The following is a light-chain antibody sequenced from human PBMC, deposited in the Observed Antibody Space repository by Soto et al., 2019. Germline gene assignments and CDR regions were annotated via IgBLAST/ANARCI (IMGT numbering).Light chain of an antibody. Sequence: DIQMTQSPSTLSAYVGARFTITCRASQSISSWLAWYQPKPGTAPKLRIYDASSLESGVPSRFSGSGAGTEFTLTSSSLQPDDFATYYCQQYNSYPWTFGQGTKVDI. CDR2: DAS. CDR3: QQYNSYPWT. V-gene: IGKV1-5*01. CDR1: QSISSW. J-gene: IGKJ1*01.